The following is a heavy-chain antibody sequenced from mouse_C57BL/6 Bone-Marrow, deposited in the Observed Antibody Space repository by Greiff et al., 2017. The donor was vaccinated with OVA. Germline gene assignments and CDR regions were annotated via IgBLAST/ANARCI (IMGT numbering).Heavy chain of an antibody. V-gene: IGHV1-55*01. CDR1: GYTFTSYW. Sequence: QVQLKESGAELVKPGASVKMSCKASGYTFTSYWITWVKQRPGQGLEWIGDIYPGSGSTNYNEKFKSKATLTVDTSSSTAYMQLSSLTSEDSAVYYCARRGYGSSYYYAMDYWGQGTSVTVSS. D-gene: IGHD1-1*01. CDR3: ARRGYGSSYYYAMDY. CDR2: IYPGSGST. J-gene: IGHJ4*01.